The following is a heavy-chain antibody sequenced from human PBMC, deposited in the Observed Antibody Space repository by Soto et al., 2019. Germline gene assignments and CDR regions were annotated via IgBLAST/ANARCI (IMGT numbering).Heavy chain of an antibody. CDR3: ARSRIMITFGGVIPDAFDI. J-gene: IGHJ3*02. D-gene: IGHD3-16*02. CDR1: GGSISSSSYY. CDR2: IYYSGST. Sequence: SETLSLTCTVSGGSISSSSYYWGWIRQPPGKGLEWIGSIYYSGSTYYNPSLKSRVTISVDTSKNQFSLKLSSVTAADTAVYHCARSRIMITFGGVIPDAFDIWGQGTMVTVSS. V-gene: IGHV4-39*01.